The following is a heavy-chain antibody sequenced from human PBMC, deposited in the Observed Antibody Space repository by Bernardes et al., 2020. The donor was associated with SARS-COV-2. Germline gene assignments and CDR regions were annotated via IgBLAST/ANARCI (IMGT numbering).Heavy chain of an antibody. V-gene: IGHV3-30*18. D-gene: IGHD3-3*01. CDR3: AKGSFGVELLHAFDI. Sequence: SVRLSCAASGFSFSYNAMHWVRQAPGKGLEWVAVMSYDGTKKYFVDSVKGRFAISRDTSKNTLYLQMNSLGAGDTAVYYCAKGSFGVELLHAFDIWGQGTMVTVSS. J-gene: IGHJ3*02. CDR2: MSYDGTKK. CDR1: GFSFSYNA.